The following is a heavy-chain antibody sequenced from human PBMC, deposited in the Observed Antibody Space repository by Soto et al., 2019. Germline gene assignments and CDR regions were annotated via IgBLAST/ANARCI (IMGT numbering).Heavy chain of an antibody. V-gene: IGHV3-23*01. CDR3: AKVKGFSYGFPEGNALDY. J-gene: IGHJ4*02. Sequence: PGGSLRLSGAASGLTFSSYAMSWVRQAPGKGLEWVSGISGSGGSTYYADSVKGRFTISRDNSKNTLYLQMNSLRAEDTAVFYCAKVKGFSYGFPEGNALDYWGQGPLVTASS. CDR2: ISGSGGST. CDR1: GLTFSSYA. D-gene: IGHD5-18*01.